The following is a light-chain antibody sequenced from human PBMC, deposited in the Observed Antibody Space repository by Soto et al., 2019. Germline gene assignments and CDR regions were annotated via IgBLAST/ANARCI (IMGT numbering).Light chain of an antibody. CDR2: EVS. CDR3: SSYTSSSTWV. V-gene: IGLV2-14*01. J-gene: IGLJ3*02. Sequence: QSALTQPASVSGSPGRSITISCTGTSSDVGGYNYVSWYQQHPGKAPKLMIYEVSNRPSGVSNRFSGSKSGNTASLTISGLQAEDEADYYCSSYTSSSTWVFGGGTNVTVL. CDR1: SSDVGGYNY.